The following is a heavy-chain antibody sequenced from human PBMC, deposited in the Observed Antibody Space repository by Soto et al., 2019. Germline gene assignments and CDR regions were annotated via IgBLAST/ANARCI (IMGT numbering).Heavy chain of an antibody. CDR2: ISGSGDST. Sequence: VQMLQSGGGSVQPGGSLRLSCVVSGLSFGSYAMSWVRQTPGKGLEFVSSISGSGDSTYYADSVKGRFIISRDNSNNTVFLQMNSLRVEDTALYYCAKRPPTLWGQGTLVSVSS. D-gene: IGHD6-6*01. CDR3: AKRPPTL. V-gene: IGHV3-23*01. CDR1: GLSFGSYA. J-gene: IGHJ4*02.